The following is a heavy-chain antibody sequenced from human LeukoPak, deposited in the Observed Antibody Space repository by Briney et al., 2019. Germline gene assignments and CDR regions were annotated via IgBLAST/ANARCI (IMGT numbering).Heavy chain of an antibody. Sequence: GSLRLSCAASGFPFSSYWMSWVRQAPGKGLEWVANIKPDGSEKSYVDSVKGRFTISRDNAKNSLYLQMNSLRAEDTAVYYCARGQMAGYWGQGTLVTVSS. CDR1: GFPFSSYW. CDR3: ARGQMAGY. CDR2: IKPDGSEK. D-gene: IGHD5-24*01. V-gene: IGHV3-7*05. J-gene: IGHJ4*02.